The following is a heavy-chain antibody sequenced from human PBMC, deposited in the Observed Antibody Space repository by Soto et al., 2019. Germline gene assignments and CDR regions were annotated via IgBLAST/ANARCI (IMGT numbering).Heavy chain of an antibody. Sequence: EVQLLESGGGLLQPGGSLRLSCAASGFTFSNYAMSWVRQAPGKGLECVSAISGSDGSTYYADSVKGRFTISRDNSRNTLYLQVNSLRAEDTAVYYCAKVPSTMLRGVRRYYFHYWGQGTLVTVSS. CDR2: ISGSDGST. CDR3: AKVPSTMLRGVRRYYFHY. D-gene: IGHD3-10*01. CDR1: GFTFSNYA. J-gene: IGHJ4*02. V-gene: IGHV3-23*01.